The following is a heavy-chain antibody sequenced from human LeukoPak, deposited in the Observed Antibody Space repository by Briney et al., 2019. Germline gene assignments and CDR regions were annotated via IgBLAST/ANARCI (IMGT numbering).Heavy chain of an antibody. D-gene: IGHD5-18*01. J-gene: IGHJ5*02. Sequence: GGSLRLSCAASGFTFDDYGMSWVRQAPGKGLEWVSGINWNGGSTGYADSVKGRFTISRDNAKNSLYLQMNSLRAEDTALYYCARDRGMWDTAMVNWFDPWGQGTLVTVSS. CDR2: INWNGGST. CDR1: GFTFDDYG. V-gene: IGHV3-20*04. CDR3: ARDRGMWDTAMVNWFDP.